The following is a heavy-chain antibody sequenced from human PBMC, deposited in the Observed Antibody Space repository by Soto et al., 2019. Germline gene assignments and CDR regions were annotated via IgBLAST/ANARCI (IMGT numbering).Heavy chain of an antibody. Sequence: QVQLVQSGAEVKKPGSSVKVSCKASGGTFSSYAISWVRQAPGQGLEWMGGIIPIFGTANYAQKFQGRVTXXAXEXXSTAYMELSSLRSEDTAVYYCARVPRVVAFNWFDPWGQGTLVTVSS. CDR1: GGTFSSYA. V-gene: IGHV1-69*12. CDR3: ARVPRVVAFNWFDP. J-gene: IGHJ5*02. D-gene: IGHD2-15*01. CDR2: IIPIFGTA.